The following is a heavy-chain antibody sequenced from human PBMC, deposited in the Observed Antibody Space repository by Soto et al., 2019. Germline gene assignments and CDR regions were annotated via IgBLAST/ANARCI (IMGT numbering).Heavy chain of an antibody. Sequence: QVQLQEAGPGLVKPSQTLSLTCTVSGASIRGVDYFWTWIRQRPGKGLEWLGNIYASGSAYTNPSLKSRVGLSVDTSQNQFALSLTSVTAADSAVYYCAREGKDISTHGGWNAFDLWGQGTEVSVCS. D-gene: IGHD2-15*01. V-gene: IGHV4-31*03. CDR1: GASIRGVDYF. CDR2: IYASGSA. CDR3: AREGKDISTHGGWNAFDL. J-gene: IGHJ3*01.